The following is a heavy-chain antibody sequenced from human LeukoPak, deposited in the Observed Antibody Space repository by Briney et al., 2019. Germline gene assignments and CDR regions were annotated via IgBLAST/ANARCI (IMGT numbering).Heavy chain of an antibody. D-gene: IGHD3-10*01. CDR3: ARRIRGVLTDY. CDR1: RYTFTTDV. Sequence: ASVKVSCNPPRYTFTTDVLKWVRQATGQGFEWMGRMNPNSGNAGYAQKLQSSVSMTTKTTISTAYMEMSKLRSEGTAVCNGARRIRGVLTDYWGQGTLVTVSS. J-gene: IGHJ4*02. V-gene: IGHV1-8*01. CDR2: MNPNSGNA.